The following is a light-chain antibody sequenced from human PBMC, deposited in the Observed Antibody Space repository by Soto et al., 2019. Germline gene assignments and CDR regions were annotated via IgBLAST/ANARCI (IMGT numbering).Light chain of an antibody. CDR1: SSDIGSYDS. Sequence: QSVLTQPPSVSGSPGQSVTISCTGTSSDIGSYDSVSWYQQPPGTAPKLVIYEVSKRPSGVTDRFSGSKSGNTASLTISGLQAEDEADYYCSSYTTSVTLVFGGGTKLTVL. J-gene: IGLJ3*02. CDR2: EVS. V-gene: IGLV2-18*02. CDR3: SSYTTSVTLV.